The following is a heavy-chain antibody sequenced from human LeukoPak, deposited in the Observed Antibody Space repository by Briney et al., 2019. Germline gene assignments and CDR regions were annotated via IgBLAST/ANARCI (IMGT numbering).Heavy chain of an antibody. CDR2: ISSSSSKR. V-gene: IGHV3-48*02. D-gene: IGHD1-26*01. CDR1: GFIFSSYN. Sequence: GGSLRLSCAASGFIFSSYNMNWVRQAPGKGLEWVSFISSSSSKRYYADSVKGRFTISRDNAKNSLDLEMNSLRDEDTAVYYCARRMSSGSNPFDYWGQGTLVTVSS. J-gene: IGHJ4*01. CDR3: ARRMSSGSNPFDY.